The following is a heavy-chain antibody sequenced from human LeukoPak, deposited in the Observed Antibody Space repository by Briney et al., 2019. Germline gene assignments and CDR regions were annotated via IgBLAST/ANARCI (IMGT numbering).Heavy chain of an antibody. CDR3: ARSSTSGYDRIDFDY. Sequence: GGSLRLSCAASGFTLSRYWMHWVRQAPGKGLVWVSRINSDGSSTSYAESVKGRFAISRDNAKKTLYLQMNSLRAEDTAVYYCARSSTSGYDRIDFDYWGQGTQVTVSS. V-gene: IGHV3-74*01. CDR2: INSDGSST. J-gene: IGHJ4*02. D-gene: IGHD5-12*01. CDR1: GFTLSRYW.